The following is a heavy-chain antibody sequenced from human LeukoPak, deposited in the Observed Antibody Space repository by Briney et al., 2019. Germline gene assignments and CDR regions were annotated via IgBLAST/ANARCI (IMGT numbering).Heavy chain of an antibody. J-gene: IGHJ4*02. D-gene: IGHD3-10*01. CDR3: ARGGVIMDY. V-gene: IGHV3-7*01. Sequence: GGSLRLSCAASGFTFSSYWMTWVRQAPGKGLEWVANIKEDGSEKYYVDSVKGRFTISRDNAKNSLYPQMNSLRAEDTAVYYCARGGVIMDYWGQGTLVTVSS. CDR1: GFTFSSYW. CDR2: IKEDGSEK.